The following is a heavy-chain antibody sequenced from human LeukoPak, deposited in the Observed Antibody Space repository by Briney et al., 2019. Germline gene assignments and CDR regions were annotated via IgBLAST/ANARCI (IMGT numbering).Heavy chain of an antibody. CDR1: GFTFSSYS. Sequence: PGGSLRLSCAASGFTFSSYSMNWVRQAPGKGLEWVSYISSDSNTMYYADSVKGRFTISRDNAKNSLYLQMHSLRAEDTAVYYCARRRSGSFVDYWGQGTLVTVSS. CDR3: ARRRSGSFVDY. V-gene: IGHV3-48*01. CDR2: ISSDSNTM. D-gene: IGHD3-10*01. J-gene: IGHJ4*02.